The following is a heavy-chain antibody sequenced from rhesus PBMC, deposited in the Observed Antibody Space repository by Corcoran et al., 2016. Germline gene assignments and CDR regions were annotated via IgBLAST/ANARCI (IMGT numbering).Heavy chain of an antibody. Sequence: QVQLQESGPGLVTPSETLSLTCAVSGDSINSYYWTWIRQPPGKGLEWIGRIFGSSGTTNYNPPLRRRVTISRDTSKNHFSLKLNSVTAADTAIYYCARCGFAAGRLYFDFWGQGVLVTVSS. J-gene: IGHJ4*01. CDR2: IFGSSGTT. V-gene: IGHV4-147*01. CDR3: ARCGFAAGRLYFDF. CDR1: GDSINSYY. D-gene: IGHD6-13*01.